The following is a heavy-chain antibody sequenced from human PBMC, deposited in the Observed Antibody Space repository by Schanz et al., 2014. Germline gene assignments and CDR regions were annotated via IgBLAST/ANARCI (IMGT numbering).Heavy chain of an antibody. J-gene: IGHJ4*02. CDR1: GYTFTSDS. CDR2: INPSGGST. CDR3: ARGSPENMIRGELDY. Sequence: QVQLEQSGAEAKKPGASVKVSCKASGYTFTSDSMHWVRQAPGQGLEWMGMINPSGGSTTYAQKFQGRVTMTRDTSTSTVYMELTSLRSEDTAVYYCARGSPENMIRGELDYWGQGTLVTVSS. D-gene: IGHD3-10*01. V-gene: IGHV1-46*03.